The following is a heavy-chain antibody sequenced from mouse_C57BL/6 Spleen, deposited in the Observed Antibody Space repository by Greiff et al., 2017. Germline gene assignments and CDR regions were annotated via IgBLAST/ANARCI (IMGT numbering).Heavy chain of an antibody. CDR1: GYTFTSYW. CDR3: ARLPYYYGSSYDEFDY. V-gene: IGHV1-55*01. J-gene: IGHJ2*01. D-gene: IGHD1-1*01. CDR2: IYPGSGST. Sequence: VQLQQPGAELVKPGASVKMSCKASGYTFTSYWITWVKQRPGQGLEWIGDIYPGSGSTNYNEKFKSKATLTVDTSSSTAYMQLSSLTSEDSAVYYGARLPYYYGSSYDEFDYWGQGTTLTVSS.